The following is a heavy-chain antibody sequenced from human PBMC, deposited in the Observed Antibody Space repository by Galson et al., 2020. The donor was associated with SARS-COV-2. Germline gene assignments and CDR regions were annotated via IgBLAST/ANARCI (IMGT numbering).Heavy chain of an antibody. Sequence: SETLSLTCAVSGGSISSGGYSWSWIRQPPGKGLEWIGYIHYSGSTYYNPSLKSRVTISVDTSKNQFSLKLSSVTAADTAVYYCARAGLGSGWGNWFDPWGQGTLVTVSS. V-gene: IGHV4-30-4*07. D-gene: IGHD3-10*01. J-gene: IGHJ5*02. CDR2: IHYSGST. CDR1: GGSISSGGYS. CDR3: ARAGLGSGWGNWFDP.